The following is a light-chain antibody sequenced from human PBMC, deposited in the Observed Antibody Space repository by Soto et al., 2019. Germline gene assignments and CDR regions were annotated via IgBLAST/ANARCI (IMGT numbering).Light chain of an antibody. CDR3: QQYNSWPPIT. J-gene: IGKJ5*01. CDR2: GAS. CDR1: QSVSSN. Sequence: EIVMTQSPATLPVSPGERATLSCRASQSVSSNLAWYQQKPGQAPRLLIYGASTRATGIPARFSGGGSGTEFTLTISSLQYEDFAVYYCQQYNSWPPITFGQGTRLEIK. V-gene: IGKV3-15*01.